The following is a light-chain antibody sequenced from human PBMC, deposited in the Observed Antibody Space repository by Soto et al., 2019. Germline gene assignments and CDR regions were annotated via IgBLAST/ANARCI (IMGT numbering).Light chain of an antibody. J-gene: IGKJ1*01. CDR1: QTISSW. V-gene: IGKV1-5*03. CDR3: QHYNSYSEA. Sequence: DIQMTQSPSTLSGSVGDRVTITCRASQTISSWLAWYQQKQGKAPKLLIYKASTLKSGVPSRSSGSGSGTELTITISSLQPDDCETYDCQHYNSYSEAFGQGTKVDIK. CDR2: KAS.